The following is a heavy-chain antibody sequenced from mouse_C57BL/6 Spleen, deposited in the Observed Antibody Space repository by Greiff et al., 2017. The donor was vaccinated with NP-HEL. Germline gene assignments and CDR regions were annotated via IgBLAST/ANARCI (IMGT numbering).Heavy chain of an antibody. D-gene: IGHD1-1*01. Sequence: EVQRVESGGDLVKPGGSLKLSCAASGFTFSSYGMSWVRQTPDKRLEWVATISSGGSYTYYPDSVKGRFTISRDNAKNTLYLQMSSLKSEDTAMYYCARKGPTVVAEGAMDYWGQGTSVTVSS. J-gene: IGHJ4*01. V-gene: IGHV5-6*01. CDR2: ISSGGSYT. CDR3: ARKGPTVVAEGAMDY. CDR1: GFTFSSYG.